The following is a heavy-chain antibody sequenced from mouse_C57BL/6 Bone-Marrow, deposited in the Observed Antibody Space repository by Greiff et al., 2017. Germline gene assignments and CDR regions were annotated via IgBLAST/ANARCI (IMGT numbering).Heavy chain of an antibody. V-gene: IGHV2-9-1*01. CDR3: ARKDGSSYAWYFDV. CDR2: IWTGGGT. D-gene: IGHD1-1*01. Sequence: VQLQQSGPGLVAPSQSLSITCTVSGFSFTSYAISWVRQPPGKGLEWLGVIWTGGGTNYNSALKSRLSISKDNSKSQVFLKMNSLQTDDTARYYCARKDGSSYAWYFDVWGTGTTVTVSS. J-gene: IGHJ1*03. CDR1: GFSFTSYA.